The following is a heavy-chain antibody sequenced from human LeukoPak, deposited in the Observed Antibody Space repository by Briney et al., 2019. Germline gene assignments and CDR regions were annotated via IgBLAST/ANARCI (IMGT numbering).Heavy chain of an antibody. Sequence: SETLSLTCTVSGASISSYYWSWIRQPPGKGLEWIAFMYYSESTNSNPSLKSRVTISVDTSKNQFSLKLRSVTAADTAVYYCARRSISGNSWDYFDYWGQGTLVTVSS. J-gene: IGHJ4*02. CDR3: ARRSISGNSWDYFDY. CDR1: GASISSYY. CDR2: MYYSEST. D-gene: IGHD4-23*01. V-gene: IGHV4-59*08.